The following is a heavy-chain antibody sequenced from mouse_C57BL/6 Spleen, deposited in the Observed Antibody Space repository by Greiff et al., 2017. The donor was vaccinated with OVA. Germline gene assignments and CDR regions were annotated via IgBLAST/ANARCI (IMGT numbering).Heavy chain of an antibody. CDR1: GYTFPSYW. Sequence: QVQLQQPGAELVMPGASVKLSCKASGYTFPSYWMHWVKQRPGQGLEWIGEIDPSDSYTNYNQKFKGKSTLTVDKSSSTAYMQLSSLTSEDSAVYYCARRAAQATSYAMDYWGQGTSVTVSS. V-gene: IGHV1-69*01. D-gene: IGHD3-2*02. CDR2: IDPSDSYT. J-gene: IGHJ4*01. CDR3: ARRAAQATSYAMDY.